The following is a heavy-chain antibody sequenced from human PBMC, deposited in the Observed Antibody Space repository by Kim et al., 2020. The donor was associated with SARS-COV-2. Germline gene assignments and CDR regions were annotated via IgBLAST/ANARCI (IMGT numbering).Heavy chain of an antibody. V-gene: IGHV1-24*01. J-gene: IGHJ4*02. CDR2: FDPEDGET. CDR1: GYTLTELS. CDR3: ATGDSVGRNPGDIDY. Sequence: ASVKVSCKVSGYTLTELSMHWVRQAPGKGLEWMGGFDPEDGETIYAQKFQGRVTMTEDTSTDTAYMELSSLRAEDTAVYYWATGDSVGRNPGDIDYWGQGTLVTVSS. D-gene: IGHD1-26*01.